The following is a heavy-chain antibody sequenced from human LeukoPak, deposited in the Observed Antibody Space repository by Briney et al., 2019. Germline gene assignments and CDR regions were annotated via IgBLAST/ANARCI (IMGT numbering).Heavy chain of an antibody. CDR3: VGVRWFGGSNWFDP. V-gene: IGHV3-64D*09. D-gene: IGHD3-10*01. CDR2: ISSNGGST. CDR1: GFTFSTSA. Sequence: GGSLRLSCSASGFTFSTSAMHWVRQAPGKGLEYVSAISSNGGSTYYADSVRGRFTISRDNSKNTLHLQMSSLRAEDTAVYYCVGVRWFGGSNWFDPWGQGTLVTVSS. J-gene: IGHJ5*02.